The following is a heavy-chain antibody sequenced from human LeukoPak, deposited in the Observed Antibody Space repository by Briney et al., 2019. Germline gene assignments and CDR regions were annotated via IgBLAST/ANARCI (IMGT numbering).Heavy chain of an antibody. CDR3: ARANVGAFDY. Sequence: ASVKVSCKASGYTFTSYGISWVRQAPGQGLEWMGWMNPNSGNTGYAQKFQGRVTMTRNTSISTAYMELSSLRSDDTAVYYCARANVGAFDYWGQGTLVTVSS. D-gene: IGHD1-26*01. V-gene: IGHV1-8*02. CDR1: GYTFTSYG. CDR2: MNPNSGNT. J-gene: IGHJ4*02.